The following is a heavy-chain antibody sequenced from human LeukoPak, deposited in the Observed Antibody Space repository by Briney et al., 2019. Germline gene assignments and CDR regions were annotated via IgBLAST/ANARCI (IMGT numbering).Heavy chain of an antibody. Sequence: PSQTLSLTCTVSGGSISSGGYYWSWIRQPPGKGLEWIGYIYHSGSTNHNPSLESRVTMSVDTSKNQFSLKLSSVTAADTAVYYCAREVSNYSGWFDPWGQGTLVTVSS. CDR3: AREVSNYSGWFDP. CDR2: IYHSGST. D-gene: IGHD1-7*01. V-gene: IGHV4-30-2*01. CDR1: GGSISSGGYY. J-gene: IGHJ5*02.